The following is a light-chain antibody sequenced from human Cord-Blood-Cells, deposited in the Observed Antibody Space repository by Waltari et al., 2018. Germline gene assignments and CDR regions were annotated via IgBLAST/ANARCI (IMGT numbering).Light chain of an antibody. J-gene: IGKJ2*01. V-gene: IGKV1-39*01. CDR1: QSISSY. CDR2: AAS. CDR3: QQSYST. Sequence: DIQMTQSPSSLSASVGDRVTITCRASQSISSYLNLYQQKPGKAPKLLIYAASSLQSGVPARFSGSGSGTDFTLTISSLQPEDFATYYCQQSYSTFGQGTKLEIK.